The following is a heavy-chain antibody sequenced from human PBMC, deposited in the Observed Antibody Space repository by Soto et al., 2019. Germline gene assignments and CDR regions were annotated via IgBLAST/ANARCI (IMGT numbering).Heavy chain of an antibody. D-gene: IGHD3-10*01. V-gene: IGHV1-69*13. CDR3: ARDDALWFGEYPHNWFDP. CDR1: GGTFSSYA. CDR2: IIPIFGTA. J-gene: IGHJ5*02. Sequence: SVKVSCKASGGTFSSYAISWVRQAPAQGLEWMGGIIPIFGTANYAQKFQGRVTITADESTSTAYMELSSLRSEDTAVYYCARDDALWFGEYPHNWFDPWGQGTLVTVSS.